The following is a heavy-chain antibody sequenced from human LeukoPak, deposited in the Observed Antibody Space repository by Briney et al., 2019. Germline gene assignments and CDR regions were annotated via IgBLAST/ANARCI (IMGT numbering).Heavy chain of an antibody. D-gene: IGHD3-22*01. CDR2: FDPEDGET. Sequence: GASVKVSCKVSGYTLTALSMHWVRQAPGKGLEWMGGFDPEDGETIYAQKFQGRVTMTEDTSTDTAYMELSSLRSEDTAVYYCATDPLHYYDSSGYLTSLDYWGQGTLVTVSS. CDR3: ATDPLHYYDSSGYLTSLDY. V-gene: IGHV1-24*01. J-gene: IGHJ4*02. CDR1: GYTLTALS.